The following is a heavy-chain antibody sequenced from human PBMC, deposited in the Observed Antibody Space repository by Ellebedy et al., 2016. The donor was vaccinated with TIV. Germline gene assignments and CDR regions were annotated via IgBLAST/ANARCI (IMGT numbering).Heavy chain of an antibody. Sequence: SETLSLTCTVYGDSISRSSYYWGWIRQPPGKGLEWIGNIYYSGNTYYNPTLNSRVTMSVDTSNNQFSLRLSSVTAADTAVYYCSRLEYPDVDLNWYFDLWGRGTLVTVSS. CDR1: GDSISRSSYY. CDR2: IYYSGNT. CDR3: SRLEYPDVDLNWYFDL. D-gene: IGHD1-1*01. V-gene: IGHV4-39*01. J-gene: IGHJ2*01.